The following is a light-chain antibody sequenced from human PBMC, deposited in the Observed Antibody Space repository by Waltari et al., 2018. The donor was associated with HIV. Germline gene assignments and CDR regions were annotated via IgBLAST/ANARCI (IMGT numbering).Light chain of an antibody. CDR2: KDT. V-gene: IGLV3-25*03. Sequence: SYELTQPPSVSVSPGQTARITCSGDALPKQYAYWYHQKPGQAPVLVIYKDTERPSGIPERFSGSSSGTTCTLTISGVQAEDEADYYCQSADSSGTWVFGGGTKLTVL. J-gene: IGLJ3*02. CDR3: QSADSSGTWV. CDR1: ALPKQY.